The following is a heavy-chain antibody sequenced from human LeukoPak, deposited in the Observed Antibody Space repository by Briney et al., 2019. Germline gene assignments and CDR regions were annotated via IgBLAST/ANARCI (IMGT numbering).Heavy chain of an antibody. CDR3: ARDAGNSGYGMDV. V-gene: IGHV3-48*02. Sequence: GGSLRLSCAAYGFTLSSYSMNWVRQAPGKGLEWISHITWSGSTIFYADSVKGRFTISRDSAKHSLYLQMSSLRDEDTAVYYCARDAGNSGYGMDVWGQGTTVTVSS. J-gene: IGHJ6*02. CDR1: GFTLSSYS. CDR2: ITWSGSTI. D-gene: IGHD6-19*01.